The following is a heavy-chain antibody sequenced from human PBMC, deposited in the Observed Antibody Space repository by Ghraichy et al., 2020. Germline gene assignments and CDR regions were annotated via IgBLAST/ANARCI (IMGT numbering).Heavy chain of an antibody. CDR1: HGSISRGGYS. CDR3: AREQDAMDV. CDR2: IYYSGST. V-gene: IGHV4-30-4*07. Sequence: SQTLSLTCAASHGSISRGGYSWSCIRQPPGKRLEWIGYIYYSGSTYYNPSLKSRVTISVDTSKNQLSLKLSSVTAADTAVYYCAREQDAMDVWGKGTTVTVST. J-gene: IGHJ6*04.